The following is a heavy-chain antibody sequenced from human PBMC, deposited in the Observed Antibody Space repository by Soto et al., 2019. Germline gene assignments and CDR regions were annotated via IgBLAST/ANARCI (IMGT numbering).Heavy chain of an antibody. D-gene: IGHD4-4*01. Sequence: ETLSLTCTVSGGSIRSYYWSWIRQPPGKGLEWIGYIYYSGSTNYNPSLKSRVTISVDTSKNQFSLKLSSVTAADTAVYYCARILRLQFFDYWGQGTLVTVSS. J-gene: IGHJ4*02. CDR3: ARILRLQFFDY. V-gene: IGHV4-59*01. CDR2: IYYSGST. CDR1: GGSIRSYY.